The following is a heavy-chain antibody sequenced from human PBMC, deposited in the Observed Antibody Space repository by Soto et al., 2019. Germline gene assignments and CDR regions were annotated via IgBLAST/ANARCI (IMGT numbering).Heavy chain of an antibody. CDR3: ARESEAFDI. J-gene: IGHJ3*02. CDR1: GFTFSSYA. CDR2: ISYDGSNK. Sequence: QVQLVEAGGGAVQPGRSLRLSCAASGFTFSSYAMHWVRQAPGKGLEWVAVISYDGSNKYYADSVKGRFTISRDNSKNTLYLQMNSLRAEDTAVYYCARESEAFDIWGQGTMVTVSS. V-gene: IGHV3-30-3*01.